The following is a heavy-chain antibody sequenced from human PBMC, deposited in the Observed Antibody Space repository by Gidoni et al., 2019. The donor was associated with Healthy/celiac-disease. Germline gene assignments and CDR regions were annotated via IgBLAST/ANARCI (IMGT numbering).Heavy chain of an antibody. V-gene: IGHV3-21*01. CDR1: GFTFSSYS. CDR3: ARVPPTVTSWYFDL. Sequence: EVQLVESGGGLVKPGGSLRLSCAASGFTFSSYSMNWVRQAPGKGLEWVSSISSSSSYIYYADSVKGRFTISRDNAKNSLYLQMNSLRAEDTAVYYCARVPPTVTSWYFDLWGRGTLVTVSS. J-gene: IGHJ2*01. D-gene: IGHD4-17*01. CDR2: ISSSSSYI.